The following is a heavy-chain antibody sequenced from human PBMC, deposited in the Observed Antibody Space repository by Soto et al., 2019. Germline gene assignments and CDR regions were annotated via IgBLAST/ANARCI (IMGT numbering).Heavy chain of an antibody. CDR1: GGTFSSYA. V-gene: IGHV1-69*01. CDR3: ARAVSTTVTTSYYYYGMDV. D-gene: IGHD4-17*01. Sequence: QVQLVQSGAEVKKPGSSVKVSCKASGGTFSSYAISWVRQAPGQGLEWMGWIIPIFGTANYAQKFQGRVTITADESTSTAYMELSSLRSEDTAVYYCARAVSTTVTTSYYYYGMDVWGQGTTVTVSS. J-gene: IGHJ6*02. CDR2: IIPIFGTA.